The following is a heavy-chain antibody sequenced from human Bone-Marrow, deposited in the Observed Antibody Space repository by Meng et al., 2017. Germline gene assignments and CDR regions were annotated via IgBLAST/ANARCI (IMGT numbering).Heavy chain of an antibody. V-gene: IGHV1-69*13. J-gene: IGHJ4*02. D-gene: IGHD3-9*01. CDR1: GCTFSSYA. CDR2: IIPICGTA. Sequence: SVKVSCKASGCTFSSYAISWVRQAPGQGLEWMGGIIPICGTANYAQKLQGRVTITADESTSTAYMELSSLKDSETAMYYCASAYSVILTGYPTLFDYWGQGTLVTVSS. CDR3: ASAYSVILTGYPTLFDY.